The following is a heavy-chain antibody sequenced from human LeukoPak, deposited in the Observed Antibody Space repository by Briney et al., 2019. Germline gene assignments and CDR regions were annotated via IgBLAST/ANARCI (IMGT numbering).Heavy chain of an antibody. CDR2: INGDNGNT. J-gene: IGHJ5*02. D-gene: IGHD3-9*01. Sequence: ASVKVSCKASVYIFTTYAMRWVRQAPGQRLEWMGGINGDNGNTKYSQKFQGRVTITRDTSAYTGYMELRGLSSADTAVYFCARAPYDILTGYSLNWFDPWGQGTLVTVSS. CDR1: VYIFTTYA. V-gene: IGHV1-3*01. CDR3: ARAPYDILTGYSLNWFDP.